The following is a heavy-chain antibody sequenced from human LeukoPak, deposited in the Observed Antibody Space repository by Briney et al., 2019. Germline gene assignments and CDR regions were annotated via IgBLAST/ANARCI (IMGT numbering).Heavy chain of an antibody. CDR2: IDPSSGNT. CDR1: GYTFSNYK. D-gene: IGHD1-26*01. CDR3: AKDGGRYSTDC. Sequence: ASVKVSCKASGYTFSNYKMHWVRQAPGQGLEWMGIIDPSSGNTRNAQKFQGRVTMTRDTSTSLVYMELSSLRSEDTAVYYCAKDGGRYSTDCWGQGTLVTVSS. J-gene: IGHJ4*02. V-gene: IGHV1-46*01.